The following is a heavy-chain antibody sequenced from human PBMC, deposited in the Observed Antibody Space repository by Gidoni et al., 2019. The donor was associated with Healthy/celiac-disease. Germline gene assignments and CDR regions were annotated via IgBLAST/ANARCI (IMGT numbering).Heavy chain of an antibody. CDR3: ARIRRYSGSYLPDDY. Sequence: TLTCTVSGFSLSYARMGVSWIRQPPGKALEWLSHIFSNDEKSYSTSLKSRLTISKDTFKSQVVLTMTNMDPLDTATYYCARIRRYSGSYLPDDYWGQGTLVTVSS. J-gene: IGHJ4*02. CDR1: GFSLSYARMG. D-gene: IGHD1-26*01. CDR2: IFSNDEK. V-gene: IGHV2-26*01.